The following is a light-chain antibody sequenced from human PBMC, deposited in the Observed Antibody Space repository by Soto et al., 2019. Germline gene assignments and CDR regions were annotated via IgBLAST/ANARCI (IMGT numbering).Light chain of an antibody. CDR1: SSDVGGYNF. Sequence: QAVVTQPASVSGSPGQSITISCTGTSSDVGGYNFVSWYQQHPGKAPKLLIHDVSNRPSGVSNRFSGSKSGNTASLTISGLQAEDEADYYCSSYGRSSTVVFGGGTKLTVL. V-gene: IGLV2-14*03. J-gene: IGLJ2*01. CDR3: SSYGRSSTVV. CDR2: DVS.